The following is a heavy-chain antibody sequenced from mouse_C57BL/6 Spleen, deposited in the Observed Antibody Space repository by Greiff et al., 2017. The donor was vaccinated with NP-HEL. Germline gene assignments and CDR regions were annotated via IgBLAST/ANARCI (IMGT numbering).Heavy chain of an antibody. CDR3: ARHEDQVEAMDY. Sequence: VKLMESGAELVKPGASVKLSCKASGYTFTEYTIHWVKQRSGQGLEWIGWFYPGSGSIKYNEKFKDKATLTADKSSSTVYMELSRLTSEDSAVYFCARHEDQVEAMDYWGQGTSVTVSS. V-gene: IGHV1-62-2*01. CDR2: FYPGSGSI. J-gene: IGHJ4*01. D-gene: IGHD1-1*01. CDR1: GYTFTEYT.